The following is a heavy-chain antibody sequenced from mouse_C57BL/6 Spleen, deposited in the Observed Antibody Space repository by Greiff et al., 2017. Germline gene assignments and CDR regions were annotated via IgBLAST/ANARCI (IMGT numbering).Heavy chain of an antibody. CDR1: GYTFTSYW. Sequence: QVQLQQPGAELVKPGASVKLSCKASGYTFTSYWITWVKQRPGQGLEWIGDIYPGSGSTNYNEKFKSQATLTVDKSSSAAYMHLISLTSEDSAVYYWARKGHYYYGGDYWGQGTSVTVSS. V-gene: IGHV1-55*01. CDR3: ARKGHYYYGGDY. CDR2: IYPGSGST. D-gene: IGHD2-4*01. J-gene: IGHJ4*01.